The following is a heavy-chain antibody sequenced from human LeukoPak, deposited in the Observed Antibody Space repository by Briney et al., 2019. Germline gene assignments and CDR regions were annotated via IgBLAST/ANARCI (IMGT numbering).Heavy chain of an antibody. V-gene: IGHV1-24*01. CDR1: GNTFTDLP. CDR2: FDPEDVET. J-gene: IGHJ4*02. Sequence: ASLKVSSKVSGNTFTDLPMNWVRQAPGKGLEWMGGFDPEDVETIYAQKFQGRVTMTEDTSTATAYMGLSSLRPDDTAVYYCATDFYRGRKFDYWGQGTLVTVSS. D-gene: IGHD2/OR15-2a*01. CDR3: ATDFYRGRKFDY.